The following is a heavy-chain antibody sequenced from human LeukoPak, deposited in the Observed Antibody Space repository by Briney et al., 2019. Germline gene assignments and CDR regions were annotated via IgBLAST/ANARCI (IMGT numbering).Heavy chain of an antibody. J-gene: IGHJ4*02. V-gene: IGHV3-30-3*01. Sequence: GGSLRLSCAASGFTFSSYAMHWVRQAPGKGLEWVAVISYDGSNKYYADSVKGRFTISRDNSKNTLYLQMNSLRAEDTAVYYCAKGISWWLLRIWGQGTLVTVSS. CDR2: ISYDGSNK. D-gene: IGHD2-15*01. CDR3: AKGISWWLLRI. CDR1: GFTFSSYA.